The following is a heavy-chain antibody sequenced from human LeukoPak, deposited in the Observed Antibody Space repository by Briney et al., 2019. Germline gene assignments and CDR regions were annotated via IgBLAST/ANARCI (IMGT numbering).Heavy chain of an antibody. CDR2: IYSGGST. Sequence: QPGGSLRLSCAASGFTVSSNYLGWVRQAPGRGLECVSVIYSGGSTYYADSVKGRFTISRDNSKNTLYLQMNSLRAEDTAVYCCARGGGEGGYAWGYWGQGTLLTVSS. J-gene: IGHJ4*02. D-gene: IGHD5-12*01. CDR1: GFTVSSNY. V-gene: IGHV3-66*01. CDR3: ARGGGEGGYAWGY.